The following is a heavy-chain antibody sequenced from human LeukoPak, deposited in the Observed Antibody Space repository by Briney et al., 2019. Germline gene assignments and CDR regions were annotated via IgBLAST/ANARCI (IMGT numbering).Heavy chain of an antibody. CDR3: VTDVPYPAPQIDY. J-gene: IGHJ4*02. CDR2: VKSKADGGTT. CDR1: GFTFSSAW. Sequence: GGSLRLSCAASGFTFSSAWMSWGRQAPGKGLEWVGRVKSKADGGTTEYAAPVKGRFTISRDDTKNTLAVQMNRLKTEDTAMYYCVTDVPYPAPQIDYWGQGTLVTVSS. D-gene: IGHD2-2*01. V-gene: IGHV3-15*01.